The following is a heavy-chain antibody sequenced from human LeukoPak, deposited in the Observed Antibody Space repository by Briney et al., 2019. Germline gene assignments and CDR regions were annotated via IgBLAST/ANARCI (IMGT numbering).Heavy chain of an antibody. J-gene: IGHJ6*03. CDR3: ARGRYSYVYYMDV. CDR2: IKEDGSAK. V-gene: IGHV3-7*01. CDR1: GFTFNNYW. Sequence: GGSLRLSCAASGFTFNNYWMSWVRQAPGKGLEWVANIKEDGSAKNYVDSVKGRFTISRDSAKNSLYLQMNSLRVEDTAVYYRARGRYSYVYYMDVWGKGTTVTVSS. D-gene: IGHD5-18*01.